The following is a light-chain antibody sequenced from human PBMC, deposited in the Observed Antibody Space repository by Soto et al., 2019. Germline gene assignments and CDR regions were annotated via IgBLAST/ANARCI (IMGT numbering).Light chain of an antibody. V-gene: IGLV2-11*01. J-gene: IGLJ3*02. CDR3: CSYAGNSLWV. Sequence: SALTQPRSVSGSPGQSVTISCTGTSSDVGGYDYVSWYQQHPGKAPKLVIYDVSKWPSGVPDRFSGSKSGNTASLTISGLQAEDEADYYCCSYAGNSLWVFGGGTKLTVL. CDR1: SSDVGGYDY. CDR2: DVS.